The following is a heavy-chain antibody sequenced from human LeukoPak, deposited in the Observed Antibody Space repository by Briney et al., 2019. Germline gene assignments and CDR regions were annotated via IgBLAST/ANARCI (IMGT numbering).Heavy chain of an antibody. V-gene: IGHV3-23*01. J-gene: IGHJ4*02. CDR3: AKDQAAGLRYFDWLLTYGSYRG. D-gene: IGHD3-9*01. CDR1: GFTFSSYA. CDR2: ISGSGGST. Sequence: GGSLRLSCAASGFTFSSYAMSWVRQAPGKGLEWVSVISGSGGSTYYADSVKGRFTISRDNSKNTLYLQMNSLRAEDTAVYYCAKDQAAGLRYFDWLLTYGSYRGWGQGTLVTVSS.